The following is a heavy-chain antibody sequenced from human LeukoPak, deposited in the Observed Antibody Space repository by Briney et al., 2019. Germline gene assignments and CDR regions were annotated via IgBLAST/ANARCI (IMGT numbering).Heavy chain of an antibody. CDR2: IGGSGGSP. D-gene: IGHD2-2*01. CDR3: AKSVCGSTSCPRIFDY. CDR1: GFTFSSYA. V-gene: IGHV3-23*01. Sequence: GGSLRLSCAASGFTFSSYAMSWVRQAPGKGLEWVSVIGGSGGSPYYADSVKGRFTISRDISKNTLYLQMNSLRVEDTAVYYCAKSVCGSTSCPRIFDYWGQGTVVTVSS. J-gene: IGHJ4*02.